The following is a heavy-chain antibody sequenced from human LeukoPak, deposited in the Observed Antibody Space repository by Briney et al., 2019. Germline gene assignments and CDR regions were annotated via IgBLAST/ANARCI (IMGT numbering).Heavy chain of an antibody. D-gene: IGHD6-19*01. CDR1: GFTFSSCS. CDR3: ARDGSTGWHYFEY. Sequence: GGSLRLSYAASGFTFSSCSMSWVRQAPGQGLEWVSVIYSDGGTSFAGNTYYADSVEGRFTVSRDNSKNTLYLQMNSLRTEDTAVYYCARDGSTGWHYFEYWGQGTLVTVSS. J-gene: IGHJ4*02. CDR2: IYSDGGT. V-gene: IGHV3-NL1*01.